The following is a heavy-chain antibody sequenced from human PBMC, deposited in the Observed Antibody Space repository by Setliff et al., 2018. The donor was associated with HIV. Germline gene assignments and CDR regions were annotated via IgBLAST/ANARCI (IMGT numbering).Heavy chain of an antibody. CDR2: ISPDNANT. CDR3: ARQLSNSLES. Sequence: ASVKVSCKSSGYTFTDYFMHWVRQAPGQGLEWMGWISPDNANTRISQKFRGSVTMTRDRSINTAYMEFSSLRSDDTAVYYCARQLSNSLESWGQGTLVTVSS. V-gene: IGHV1-2*02. D-gene: IGHD1-1*01. J-gene: IGHJ4*02. CDR1: GYTFTDYF.